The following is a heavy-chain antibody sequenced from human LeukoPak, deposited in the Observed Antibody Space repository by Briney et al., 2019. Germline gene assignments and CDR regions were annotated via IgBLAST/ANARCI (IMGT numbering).Heavy chain of an antibody. J-gene: IGHJ4*02. Sequence: ASVKVSCKASGYTFTSYGISWVRQAPGQGLEWMGWMNPNSGNTGYAQKFQGRVTMTRNTSISTAYMELSSLRSEDTAVYYCARGCSSTSCYGWPYFDYWGQGTLVTVSS. D-gene: IGHD2-2*01. V-gene: IGHV1-8*02. CDR2: MNPNSGNT. CDR3: ARGCSSTSCYGWPYFDY. CDR1: GYTFTSYG.